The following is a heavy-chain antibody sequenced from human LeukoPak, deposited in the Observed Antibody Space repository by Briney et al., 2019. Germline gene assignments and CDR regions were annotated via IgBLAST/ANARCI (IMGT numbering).Heavy chain of an antibody. Sequence: GGSLRLSCAASGFTFSSYAMSWVRQAPGKGLEWVSAISGSGGSTYYADSVKGRFTISRDNSKNTLYLQMNSLRAEDTAVYYCAKVEHYVWGSCRPNPLGYYGMDVWGQGTTVTVSS. J-gene: IGHJ6*02. V-gene: IGHV3-23*01. D-gene: IGHD3-16*02. CDR2: ISGSGGST. CDR3: AKVEHYVWGSCRPNPLGYYGMDV. CDR1: GFTFSSYA.